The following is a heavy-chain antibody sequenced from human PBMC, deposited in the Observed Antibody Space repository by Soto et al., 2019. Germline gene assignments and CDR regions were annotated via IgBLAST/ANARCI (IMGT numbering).Heavy chain of an antibody. V-gene: IGHV4-34*01. D-gene: IGHD3-16*01. Sequence: PSETLSLTCAVYGGSLSGYYWTWIRQPPGKGLEWIGEINPGGITNYNPSLKSRLAISIDTSKNQFSLKLSSVTAADTAVYFCAREGGESSDGLYYFDSWGQGSLVTVSS. CDR1: GGSLSGYY. J-gene: IGHJ4*02. CDR3: AREGGESSDGLYYFDS. CDR2: INPGGIT.